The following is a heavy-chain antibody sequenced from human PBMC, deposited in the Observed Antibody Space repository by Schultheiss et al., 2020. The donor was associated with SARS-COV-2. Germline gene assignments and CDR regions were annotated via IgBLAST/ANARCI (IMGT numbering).Heavy chain of an antibody. D-gene: IGHD3-10*01. CDR2: ISWNSGSI. J-gene: IGHJ5*02. CDR3: AKVRGSWFDP. CDR1: GFTFDDYA. V-gene: IGHV3-9*01. Sequence: SLKISCAASGFTFDDYAMHWVRQAPGKGLEWVSGISWNSGSIGYADSVKGRFTISRDNAKNSLYLQMNSLRAEDTALYYCAKVRGSWFDPWGQGTLVTVSS.